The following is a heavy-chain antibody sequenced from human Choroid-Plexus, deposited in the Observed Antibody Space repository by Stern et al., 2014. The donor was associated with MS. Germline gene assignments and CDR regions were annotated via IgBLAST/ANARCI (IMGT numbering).Heavy chain of an antibody. CDR2: ISYDGSK. J-gene: IGHJ4*02. D-gene: IGHD2/OR15-2a*01. V-gene: IGHV3-30*18. CDR3: AKDRQYLTFFFDF. Sequence: VQLVESGGGVVQPGRPLRLSCAASGFYFSSFGMHWVRQAPGKGLEWVALISYDGSKDYADSVKGRFAISRDKSKNTLYLQMNSLRAEDTAVYYCAKDRQYLTFFFDFWGQGSLVTVSS. CDR1: GFYFSSFG.